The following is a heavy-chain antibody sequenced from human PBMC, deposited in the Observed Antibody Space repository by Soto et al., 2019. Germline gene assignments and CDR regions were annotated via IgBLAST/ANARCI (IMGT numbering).Heavy chain of an antibody. D-gene: IGHD6-13*01. CDR2: ISSQGGST. V-gene: IGHV3-64D*06. J-gene: IGHJ3*01. CDR3: AKPGRWPQTPGTFAV. CDR1: GFTFSSYS. Sequence: GRSLRLSRTVSGFTFSSYSMTWVRQAPGKGLECVASISSQGGSTYYADSVRDRFTVARDRSNTLYLQLSSLRVEDTGVYYCAKPGRWPQTPGTFAVWGQGTLDTVS.